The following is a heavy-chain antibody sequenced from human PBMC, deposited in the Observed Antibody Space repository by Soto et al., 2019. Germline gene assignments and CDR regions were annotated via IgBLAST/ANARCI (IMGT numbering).Heavy chain of an antibody. CDR3: ARAPITWGEANFDY. V-gene: IGHV4-31*03. CDR1: GGSISSGGYY. Sequence: QVQLQESGPGLVKPSQTLSLTCTVSGGSISSGGYYWSWIRQHPGKGLEWIGYIYYSGSTYYNPSRKSRVTRSVDTSKNQFSLKLSSVTAADTAVYYCARAPITWGEANFDYWGQGTLVTVSS. D-gene: IGHD3-16*01. CDR2: IYYSGST. J-gene: IGHJ4*02.